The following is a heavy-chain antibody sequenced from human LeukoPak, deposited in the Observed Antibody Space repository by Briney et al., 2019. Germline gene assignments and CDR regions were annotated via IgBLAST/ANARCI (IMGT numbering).Heavy chain of an antibody. CDR1: GFTFSSYA. V-gene: IGHV3-23*01. Sequence: PGGSLRLSCAASGFTFSSYAMSWVRQAPGKGLEWVSAISGSGGSTYYADSVKGRFTISRDNSNNTVYQQMNSLRAEDTAVYDCAKSDSSGWYYFDYWGQGTLVTVSS. J-gene: IGHJ4*02. CDR2: ISGSGGST. CDR3: AKSDSSGWYYFDY. D-gene: IGHD6-19*01.